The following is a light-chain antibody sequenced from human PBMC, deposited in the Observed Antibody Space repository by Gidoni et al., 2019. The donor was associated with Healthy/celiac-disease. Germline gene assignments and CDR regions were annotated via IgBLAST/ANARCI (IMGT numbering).Light chain of an antibody. J-gene: IGKJ1*01. Sequence: DIQMTQSPSSLSASVGDRVTITYRASQSISSYLNWYQQKPGKAPKLLIYAASSLQSGVPSRISGSGSGTDFTLTISSLQPEDFATYYCQQSYSTPPTFGQGTKVEIK. CDR1: QSISSY. CDR2: AAS. V-gene: IGKV1-39*01. CDR3: QQSYSTPPT.